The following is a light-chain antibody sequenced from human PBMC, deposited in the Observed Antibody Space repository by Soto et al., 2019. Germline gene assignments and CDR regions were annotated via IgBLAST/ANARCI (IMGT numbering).Light chain of an antibody. Sequence: QSALTQPPSASGSPGQSVAISCTGTSSDVGGYNYVSWYQQHPGKAPKIMIYEVSNRPSGVSNRFSGSKSGNTASLTISGLQAEDEADYYCSSYTSSSTLGVFGTGTKVTVL. CDR2: EVS. CDR1: SSDVGGYNY. V-gene: IGLV2-14*01. J-gene: IGLJ1*01. CDR3: SSYTSSSTLGV.